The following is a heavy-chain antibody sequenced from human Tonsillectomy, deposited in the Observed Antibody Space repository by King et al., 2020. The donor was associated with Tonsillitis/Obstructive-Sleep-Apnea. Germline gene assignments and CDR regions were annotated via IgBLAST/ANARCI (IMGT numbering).Heavy chain of an antibody. CDR1: GYTFSSYG. CDR3: ARVSAFAWELLPVDP. CDR2: ISAYNGDT. D-gene: IGHD3-10*01. J-gene: IGHJ5*02. V-gene: IGHV1-18*01. Sequence: QLVQSGAEVKKPGASVKVSCQASGYTFSSYGIIWVRQAPGQGLEWMVWISAYNGDTNYAQNLQGRFTMTTDTSTSTAYMEVRSLKSDDTAGYYCARVSAFAWELLPVDPWGQGTLVTVSS.